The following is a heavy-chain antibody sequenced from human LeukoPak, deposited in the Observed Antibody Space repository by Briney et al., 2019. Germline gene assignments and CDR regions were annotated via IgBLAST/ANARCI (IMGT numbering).Heavy chain of an antibody. CDR3: ARGRITMVRGRAYYYYMDV. D-gene: IGHD3-10*01. CDR1: GYTFTGYY. Sequence: ASVKVSCKASGYTFTGYYMHWVRQAPGQGLEWMGWINPNSGGTNYAQKFQGRVTMTRDTSISTAYMELSRLRSDDTAVCYCARGRITMVRGRAYYYYMDVWGKGTTVTVSS. J-gene: IGHJ6*03. CDR2: INPNSGGT. V-gene: IGHV1-2*02.